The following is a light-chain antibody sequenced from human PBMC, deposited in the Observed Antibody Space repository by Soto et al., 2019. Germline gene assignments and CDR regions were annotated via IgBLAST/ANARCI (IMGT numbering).Light chain of an antibody. J-gene: IGLJ3*02. CDR2: SSN. CDR3: AAWDDSLNGPM. V-gene: IGLV1-44*01. Sequence: QSVLPQPPSASGTPGQRVTISCSGSSSNIGSNTVNWYQQLPGTAPKLLIYSSNQRPSGVPDRFSGSKSGTSASLAISGLQSEDEADYYCAAWDDSLNGPMFGGGTKLTVL. CDR1: SSNIGSNT.